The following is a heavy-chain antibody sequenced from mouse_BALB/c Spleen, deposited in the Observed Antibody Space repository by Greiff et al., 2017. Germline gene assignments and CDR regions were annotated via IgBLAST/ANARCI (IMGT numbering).Heavy chain of an antibody. J-gene: IGHJ3*01. CDR2: IDPANGNT. V-gene: IGHV14-3*02. CDR3: ARGTGTAY. Sequence: EVKLMESGAELVKPGASVKLSCTASGFNIKDTYMHWVKQRPEQGLEWIGRIDPANGNTKYDPKFQGKATITADTSSNTAYLQLSSLTSEDTAVYYCARGTGTAYWGQGTLVTVSA. D-gene: IGHD4-1*01. CDR1: GFNIKDTY.